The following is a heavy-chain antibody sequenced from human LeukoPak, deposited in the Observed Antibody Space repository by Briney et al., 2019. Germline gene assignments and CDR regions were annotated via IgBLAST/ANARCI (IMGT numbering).Heavy chain of an antibody. V-gene: IGHV3-48*03. J-gene: IGHJ4*02. CDR3: ARAQRGYSYGDDFDY. CDR1: GFTFSSYE. CDR2: ISSSGSTI. D-gene: IGHD5-18*01. Sequence: GGSLRLSCAASGFTFSSYEMNWVRQAPGKGLEWVSYISSSGSTIYYADSVKGRFTISRDNAKNSLYLQMNSLRAEDTAVYYCARAQRGYSYGDDFDYWGQGTLVTASS.